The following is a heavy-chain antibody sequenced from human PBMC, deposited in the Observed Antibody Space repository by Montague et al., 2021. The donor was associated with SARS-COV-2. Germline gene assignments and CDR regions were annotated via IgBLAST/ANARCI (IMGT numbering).Heavy chain of an antibody. CDR2: TDWDDDK. V-gene: IGHV2-70*01. CDR3: ARTRYVGIRYYYCGMDV. Sequence: PALVKPTQTLTLTCTFSGFSLSTSGMCVSWIRQPPGKALEWLALTDWDDDKYYSTSLQTRLTISKDTSKKQVVLTMTNMDPVDTATYYCARTRYVGIRYYYCGMDVWGQGTTVTVSS. CDR1: GFSLSTSGMC. D-gene: IGHD3-9*01. J-gene: IGHJ6*02.